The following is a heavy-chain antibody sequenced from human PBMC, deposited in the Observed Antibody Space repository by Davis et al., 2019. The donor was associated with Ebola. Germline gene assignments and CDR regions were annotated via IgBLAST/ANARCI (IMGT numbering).Heavy chain of an antibody. Sequence: GESLKISCAGSGFTFGNYAMTWARQAPGKGLEWVSAVTSSGGSTYYADSVKGRFTISRANSKNTLYLQMNSLSGDDTAVYYCAKGGSGWPSDYSYGLGVWGKGTTVTVAS. CDR2: VTSSGGST. D-gene: IGHD6-19*01. CDR3: AKGGSGWPSDYSYGLGV. V-gene: IGHV3-23*01. CDR1: GFTFGNYA. J-gene: IGHJ6*04.